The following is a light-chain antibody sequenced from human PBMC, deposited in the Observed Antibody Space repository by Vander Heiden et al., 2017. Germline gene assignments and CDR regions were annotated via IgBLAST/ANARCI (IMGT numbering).Light chain of an antibody. CDR2: DAS. Sequence: EIVFTQLPATLSFSPGERAPLSCRASQSVSSYLAWYQQKPGQAPRLLIYDASNRATGIPARFSGSGSGTDFTLTISSLEPEDFAVYYCQQRSNWPPEITFGQGTRLEIK. V-gene: IGKV3-11*01. CDR3: QQRSNWPPEIT. J-gene: IGKJ5*01. CDR1: QSVSSY.